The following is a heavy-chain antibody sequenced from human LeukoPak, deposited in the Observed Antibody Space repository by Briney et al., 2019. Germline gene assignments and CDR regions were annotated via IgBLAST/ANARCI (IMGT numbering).Heavy chain of an antibody. D-gene: IGHD3-9*01. CDR3: ASVLPYYDILTFDP. CDR2: MNANSGNT. Sequence: ASVKVSCKASGYTFTSYDINWVRQATGQGLEWMGWMNANSGNTGYAQKVKGRVTMTRNHHISTAYMELSRMSSEDTPVYYCASVLPYYDILTFDPWGQGTLVTVSS. J-gene: IGHJ5*02. CDR1: GYTFTSYD. V-gene: IGHV1-8*01.